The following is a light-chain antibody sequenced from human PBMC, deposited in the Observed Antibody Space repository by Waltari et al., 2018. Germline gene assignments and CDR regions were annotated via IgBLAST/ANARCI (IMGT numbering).Light chain of an antibody. CDR2: EVS. J-gene: IGLJ1*01. CDR1: SSDVGSYNR. V-gene: IGLV2-18*02. Sequence: QSALTQPPSVSGSPGQSVTISCTGPSSDVGSYNRVSWYQQPPDTAPQLIIYEVSDRPSGVPDRFSGSKSANTAFLTISGLQAEDEADYFCSSYTSSSTWVFGTGTKVTVL. CDR3: SSYTSSSTWV.